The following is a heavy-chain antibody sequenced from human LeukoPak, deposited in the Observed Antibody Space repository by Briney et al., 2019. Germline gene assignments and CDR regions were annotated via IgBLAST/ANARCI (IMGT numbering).Heavy chain of an antibody. Sequence: KTSETLSLTCTVSGGSISSYYWSWIRQPPGKGLEWMGYIYCSGSTNYNPSLKSRVTISVDTSKNQFSLKLSSVTAADTAVYYCASTKMPTAMVNDHYYYYGMDVWGKGTTVTVSS. CDR2: IYCSGST. CDR3: ASTKMPTAMVNDHYYYYGMDV. D-gene: IGHD5-18*01. CDR1: GGSISSYY. V-gene: IGHV4-59*01. J-gene: IGHJ6*04.